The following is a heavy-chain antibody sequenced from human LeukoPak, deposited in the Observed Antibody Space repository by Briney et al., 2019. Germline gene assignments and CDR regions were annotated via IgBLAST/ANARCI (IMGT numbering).Heavy chain of an antibody. CDR3: AREGITGTTTWFDP. D-gene: IGHD1-7*01. CDR1: GFTFSSYG. Sequence: SLRLSCAASGFTFSSYGMHWVRQAPGKGLEWVAVIWYDGSNKYYADSVKGRFTISRDNSKNTLYLQMNSLRAEDTAVYYCAREGITGTTTWFDPWGQGTLVTVSS. CDR2: IWYDGSNK. V-gene: IGHV3-33*01. J-gene: IGHJ5*02.